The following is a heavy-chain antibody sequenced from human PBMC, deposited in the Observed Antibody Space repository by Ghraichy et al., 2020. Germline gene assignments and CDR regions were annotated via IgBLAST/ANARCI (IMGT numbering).Heavy chain of an antibody. V-gene: IGHV4-39*07. Sequence: SQTLSLTCTVSGGSISNSGYQWGWIRRPPGRGLEWIGSISYSGGTYYNAPLKSRVAISADTSTNQFSLSLSSVTAADTALYYCARRAYYGDNSSPNFYFDYWGQGTLVTVSS. CDR1: GGSISNSGYQ. CDR2: ISYSGGT. J-gene: IGHJ4*02. D-gene: IGHD4-23*01. CDR3: ARRAYYGDNSSPNFYFDY.